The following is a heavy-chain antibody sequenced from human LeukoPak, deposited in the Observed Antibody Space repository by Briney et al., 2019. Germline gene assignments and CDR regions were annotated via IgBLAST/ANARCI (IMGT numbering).Heavy chain of an antibody. Sequence: SETLSLTCTVSGGSINSFYWSWIRQPPGGGLEWIGYIYYSGSTNYNPSLKSRVTMSVDASKNQFSLWLSSATAADTAVYYCARLARLTLIRGVTGYHSLDVWGRGTKVTVSS. CDR1: GGSINSFY. V-gene: IGHV4-59*01. J-gene: IGHJ6*04. D-gene: IGHD3-10*01. CDR2: IYYSGST. CDR3: ARLARLTLIRGVTGYHSLDV.